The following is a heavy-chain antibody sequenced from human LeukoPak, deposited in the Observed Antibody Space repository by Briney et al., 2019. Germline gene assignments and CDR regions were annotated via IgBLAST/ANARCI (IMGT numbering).Heavy chain of an antibody. Sequence: GASVKVSCKASGGTFSSYAISWVRQAPGQGLEWMGRITPILGIANYAQKFQGRVTITADKSTSTAYMELSSLRSEDTAVYYCARVSDDSSGYPLFDYWGQGTLLSVSS. J-gene: IGHJ4*02. CDR2: ITPILGIA. CDR1: GGTFSSYA. CDR3: ARVSDDSSGYPLFDY. D-gene: IGHD3-22*01. V-gene: IGHV1-69*04.